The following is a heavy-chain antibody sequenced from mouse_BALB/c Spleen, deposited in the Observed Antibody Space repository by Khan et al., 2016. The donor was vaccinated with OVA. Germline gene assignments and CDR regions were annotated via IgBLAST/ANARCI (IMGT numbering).Heavy chain of an antibody. CDR3: VRGGSSGPAWFTY. Sequence: EVQLQESGPGLVKPSQSLSLTCSVTGYSITSGYFWNWIRQFPGNILEWMGYIRYDGDSNYNPSLKNRISITRDTSKNRFFLKLNSVTPEDTATYYCVRGGSSGPAWFTYWGQGTLVTVSA. V-gene: IGHV3-6*02. J-gene: IGHJ3*01. CDR2: IRYDGDS. CDR1: GYSITSGYF. D-gene: IGHD3-1*01.